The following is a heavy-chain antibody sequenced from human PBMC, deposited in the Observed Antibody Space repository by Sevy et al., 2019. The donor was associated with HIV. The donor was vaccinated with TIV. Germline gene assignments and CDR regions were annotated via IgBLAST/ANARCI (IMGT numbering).Heavy chain of an antibody. CDR1: GGSISSYY. CDR3: ARWRVRGDYYYYGMDV. J-gene: IGHJ6*02. D-gene: IGHD3-16*01. CDR2: IYYSGST. Sequence: SETLSLTCTVSGGSISSYYWSWIRQPPGKGLEWIGYIYYSGSTNYNPPLKSRVTISVDTSKNQFSLKLSSVTAADTAVYYCARWRVRGDYYYYGMDVWGQGTTVTVSS. V-gene: IGHV4-59*13.